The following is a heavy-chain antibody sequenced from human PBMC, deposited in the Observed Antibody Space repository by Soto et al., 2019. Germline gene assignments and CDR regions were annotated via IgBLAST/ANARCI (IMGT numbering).Heavy chain of an antibody. CDR1: GYTFTSYD. CDR2: ISAYNGNT. CDR3: ARMAPPGDY. J-gene: IGHJ4*02. V-gene: IGHV1-18*01. Sequence: ASVKVSCKASGYTFTSYDINWVRQATGQGLEWMGWISAYNGNTKYAQKLQGRVTMTTDTSTSTAYMELRSLRSDDTAVYYCARMAPPGDYWGQGTLVTVSS.